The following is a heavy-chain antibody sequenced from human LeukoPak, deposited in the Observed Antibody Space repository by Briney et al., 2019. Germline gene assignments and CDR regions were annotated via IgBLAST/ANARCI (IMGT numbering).Heavy chain of an antibody. D-gene: IGHD2-21*01. Sequence: ASVKVSCKASGYTFTGCYMHWVRQAPGQGLEWMGWINPNSGGTNYAQKFQGRVTMTRDTSISTAYMELSRLRSDDTAVYYCARNIGVVSELDYWGQGTLVTVSS. V-gene: IGHV1-2*02. CDR2: INPNSGGT. CDR1: GYTFTGCY. CDR3: ARNIGVVSELDY. J-gene: IGHJ4*02.